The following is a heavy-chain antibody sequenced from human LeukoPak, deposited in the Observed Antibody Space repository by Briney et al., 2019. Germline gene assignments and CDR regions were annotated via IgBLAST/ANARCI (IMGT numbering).Heavy chain of an antibody. CDR2: ISSSGSTI. D-gene: IGHD3-22*01. Sequence: KPGGSLRLSCAASGFTFSDYYMGWIRQAPGKGLEWVSYISSSGSTIYYADSVKGRFTISRDNAKNSLYLQMNSLRAEDTAVYYCAKERSYYDSSGEFDYWGQGTLVTVSS. J-gene: IGHJ4*02. CDR1: GFTFSDYY. CDR3: AKERSYYDSSGEFDY. V-gene: IGHV3-11*04.